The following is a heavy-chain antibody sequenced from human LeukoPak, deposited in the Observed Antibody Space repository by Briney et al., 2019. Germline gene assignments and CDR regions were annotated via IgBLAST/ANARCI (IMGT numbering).Heavy chain of an antibody. CDR2: IYYSGST. D-gene: IGHD3-9*01. J-gene: IGHJ3*02. V-gene: IGHV4-39*01. Sequence: SETLSLTRTVSGGSITSTSYYWGWIRQPPGKGLEWIGSIYYSGSTYYNPSLKSRVTISVDTSKNQFSLKLSSVTAADTAVYYCARQDILTGYAFDIWGQGTMVTVSS. CDR1: GGSITSTSYY. CDR3: ARQDILTGYAFDI.